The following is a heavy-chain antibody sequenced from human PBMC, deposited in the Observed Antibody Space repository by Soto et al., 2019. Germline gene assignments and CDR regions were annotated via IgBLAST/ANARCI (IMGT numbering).Heavy chain of an antibody. CDR3: ARAGGTTVTGLWHFDS. V-gene: IGHV3-33*01. D-gene: IGHD4-17*01. CDR2: IWYDGTQK. J-gene: IGHJ4*02. Sequence: GGSLRLSCGASGFTFNTYSMHWVRQPPGKGREWLAAIWYDGTQKYYADSVKGRFIISRDNSKKTLYLEMNSLRAEDTAVYYCARAGGTTVTGLWHFDSWGQGTLVTVSS. CDR1: GFTFNTYS.